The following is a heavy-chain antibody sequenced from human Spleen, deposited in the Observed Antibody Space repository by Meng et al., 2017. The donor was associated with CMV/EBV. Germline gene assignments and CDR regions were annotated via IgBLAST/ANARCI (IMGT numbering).Heavy chain of an antibody. CDR2: SIPISGTA. Sequence: SVKVSCKASGGTFSSYVISWVRQAPGQGLEWMGGSIPISGTANYAQKFQGRVTITTDESTSTTYMELRSLRSDDTAVYYCARDGARGEVGNNYWGQGTLVTVSS. CDR3: ARDGARGEVGNNY. D-gene: IGHD1-26*01. CDR1: GGTFSSYV. V-gene: IGHV1-69*05. J-gene: IGHJ4*02.